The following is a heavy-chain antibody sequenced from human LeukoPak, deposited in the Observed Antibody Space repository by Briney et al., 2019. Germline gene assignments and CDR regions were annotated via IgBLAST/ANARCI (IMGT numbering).Heavy chain of an antibody. D-gene: IGHD6-19*01. CDR1: GFTFDDYA. Sequence: PGRSLRLSCAASGFTFDDYAMHWVRQAPGKGLEWVSGISWNSGSIGYADSVKGRFTISRDNAKSSLYLQMNSLRAEDMALYYCAKGIAVALPFFDYWGQGTLVTVSS. J-gene: IGHJ4*02. CDR3: AKGIAVALPFFDY. V-gene: IGHV3-9*03. CDR2: ISWNSGSI.